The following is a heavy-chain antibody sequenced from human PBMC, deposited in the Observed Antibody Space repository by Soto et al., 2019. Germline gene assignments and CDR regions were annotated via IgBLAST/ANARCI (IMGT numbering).Heavy chain of an antibody. CDR1: GFTFDEYA. D-gene: IGHD4-17*01. CDR2: TSGSGDST. V-gene: IGHV3-23*01. Sequence: GGSLRLSCVASGFTFDEYAMNWVRQAPGKGLEWVSVTSGSGDSTYYAGSVKGRFTISRDNSKNTLYLQMNSLRAEDTAVYYCAKELRLSWFDPWGQGTLVTVSS. CDR3: AKELRLSWFDP. J-gene: IGHJ5*02.